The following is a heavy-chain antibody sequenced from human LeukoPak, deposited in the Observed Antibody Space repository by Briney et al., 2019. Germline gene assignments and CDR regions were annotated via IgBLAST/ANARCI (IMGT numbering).Heavy chain of an antibody. J-gene: IGHJ4*02. Sequence: GGSLRLSCAASGFTFSSYAMSWVRQAPGKGLEWVSAISGSGGSTYYADSVKGRFTISRDNSKNTLYLQMSSLRAEDTAVYYCAKTHSSSGWFDYWGQGTLVTVSS. V-gene: IGHV3-23*01. D-gene: IGHD6-19*01. CDR3: AKTHSSSGWFDY. CDR2: ISGSGGST. CDR1: GFTFSSYA.